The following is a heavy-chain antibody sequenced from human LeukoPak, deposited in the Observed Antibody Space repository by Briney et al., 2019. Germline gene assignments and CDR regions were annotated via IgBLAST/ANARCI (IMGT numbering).Heavy chain of an antibody. CDR3: ARGFNPDY. V-gene: IGHV3-7*04. CDR2: IKQDGSKK. Sequence: GGSLRLSCAASGFTFRNNWMNWVRQAPGKGLEWVANIKQDGSKKCYVDSVKGRFTISRDNAKNSLYLQMNSLRVEDTAVYYCARGFNPDYWGQGTLVTVSS. CDR1: GFTFRNNW. J-gene: IGHJ4*02.